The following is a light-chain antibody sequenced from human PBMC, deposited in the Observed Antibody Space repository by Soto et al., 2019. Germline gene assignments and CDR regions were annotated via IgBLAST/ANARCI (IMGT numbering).Light chain of an antibody. Sequence: EIVLTQSPGTLSLSPGEGATLSCRASQSVRNNNLAWYQQKHGQAPRLLIYGASRWATGIPDRFSGSGSGADLTLTISRLELEDFAVYYCLQYNSSPPDTFGQGTKLEIK. CDR1: QSVRNNN. CDR2: GAS. J-gene: IGKJ2*01. CDR3: LQYNSSPPDT. V-gene: IGKV3-20*01.